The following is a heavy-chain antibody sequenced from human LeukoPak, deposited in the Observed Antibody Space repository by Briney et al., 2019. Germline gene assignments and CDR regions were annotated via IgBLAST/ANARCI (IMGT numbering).Heavy chain of an antibody. D-gene: IGHD3-10*01. V-gene: IGHV3-48*03. CDR2: ISSSGSTI. CDR1: GFTFSSYE. Sequence: GGSLTLSCAASGFTFSSYEMNWVRQAPGKGLEWVSYISSSGSTIYYADSVKGRFTISRDNAKNSLYLQMNSLRAEDTAVYYCARQYYYGSGSYSPFDYWGQGTLVTVSS. CDR3: ARQYYYGSGSYSPFDY. J-gene: IGHJ4*02.